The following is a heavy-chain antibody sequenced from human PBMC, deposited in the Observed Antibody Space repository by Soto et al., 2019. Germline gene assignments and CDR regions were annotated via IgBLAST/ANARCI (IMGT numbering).Heavy chain of an antibody. CDR2: INPNSGGT. CDR3: ARAWDYDILTGYLNWFDP. D-gene: IGHD3-9*01. Sequence: ASVKVSCKASGYTFTGYYMHWVRQAPGQGLEWMGWINPNSGGTNYAQKFQGRVTMTRDTSISTAYMELSRLRSDDTAVYYCARAWDYDILTGYLNWFDPWGQGTLVTVS. J-gene: IGHJ5*02. V-gene: IGHV1-2*02. CDR1: GYTFTGYY.